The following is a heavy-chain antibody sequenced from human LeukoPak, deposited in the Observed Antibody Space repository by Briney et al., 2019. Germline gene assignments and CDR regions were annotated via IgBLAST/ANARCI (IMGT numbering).Heavy chain of an antibody. D-gene: IGHD3-22*01. V-gene: IGHV1-69*05. J-gene: IGHJ4*02. CDR2: IIPIFGTA. CDR1: GGTFSSYT. Sequence: GSSVKVSCKASGGTFSSYTISWVRQAPGQGLEWTGGIIPIFGTANYAQKFQGRVTITTDESTSTAYMELSSLRSEDTAVYYCARGRRGVKYDSSGQHLDFDYWGQGTLVTVSS. CDR3: ARGRRGVKYDSSGQHLDFDY.